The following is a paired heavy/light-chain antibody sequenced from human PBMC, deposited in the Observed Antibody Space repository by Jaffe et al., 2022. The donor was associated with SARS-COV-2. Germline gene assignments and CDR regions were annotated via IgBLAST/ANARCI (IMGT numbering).Heavy chain of an antibody. V-gene: IGHV3-11*01. Sequence: QVQLVESGGGWVKPGGSLRLSCAASGFTFSDYYMSWIRQVPGKGLDWVSYISTGGSAMYYADSVKGRFTISRDNAKNSLYLQMNSLRAEDTAVYYCARVFEGGADYWGQGTLVTVSS. CDR2: ISTGGSAM. J-gene: IGHJ4*02. CDR3: ARVFEGGADY. D-gene: IGHD3-3*01. CDR1: GFTFSDYY.
Light chain of an antibody. CDR1: SSNIGSKT. J-gene: IGLJ1*01. V-gene: IGLV1-44*01. Sequence: QSVLTQPPSASGTPGQRVTISCSGSSSNIGSKTVNWYQQLPGTAPKLVIYSNNQRPSGVPDRFSGSKSGTSASLAISGLQSEDEADYYCAAWDDSLTGLYVFGTGTKVTVL. CDR3: AAWDDSLTGLYV. CDR2: SNN.